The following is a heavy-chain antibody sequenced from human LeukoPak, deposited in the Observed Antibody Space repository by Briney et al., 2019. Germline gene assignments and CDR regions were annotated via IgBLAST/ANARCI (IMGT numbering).Heavy chain of an antibody. CDR3: ARANTMVRGVPPAD. V-gene: IGHV1-69*01. D-gene: IGHD3-10*01. CDR1: GGTFSSYA. Sequence: SVKVSCKASGGTFSSYAISWVRQAPGQGPEWMGGIIPIFGTANYAQKFQGRVTITADESTSTAYMELSSLRSEDTAVYYCARANTMVRGVPPADWGQGTLVTVSS. J-gene: IGHJ4*02. CDR2: IIPIFGTA.